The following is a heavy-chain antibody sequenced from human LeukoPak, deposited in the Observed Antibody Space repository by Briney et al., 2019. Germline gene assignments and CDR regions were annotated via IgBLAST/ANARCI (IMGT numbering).Heavy chain of an antibody. J-gene: IGHJ3*02. CDR3: ARLQQLEAFDI. Sequence: PSETLSLTCTVSGGSISSYYWSWIRQPPGKGLEWIGYTYTSGSTNYNPSLKSRVTISVDTSKNQFSLKLSSVTAADTAVYYCARLQQLEAFDIWGQGTMVTVSS. CDR2: TYTSGST. CDR1: GGSISSYY. V-gene: IGHV4-4*09. D-gene: IGHD6-6*01.